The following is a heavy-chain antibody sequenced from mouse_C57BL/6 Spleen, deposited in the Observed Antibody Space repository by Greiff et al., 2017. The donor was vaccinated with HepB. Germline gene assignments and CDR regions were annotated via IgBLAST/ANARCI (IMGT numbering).Heavy chain of an antibody. CDR2: INPNNGGT. CDR3: ARRGNCACYFDY. CDR1: GYTFTDYN. D-gene: IGHD2-1*01. V-gene: IGHV1-18*01. Sequence: VQLKQSGPELVKPGASVKIPCKASGYTFTDYNMDWVKQSHGKSLEWIGDINPNNGGTIYNQKFKGKATLTVDKSSSTAYMELRSLTSEDSAVYYCARRGNCACYFDYWGQGTTLTVSS. J-gene: IGHJ2*01.